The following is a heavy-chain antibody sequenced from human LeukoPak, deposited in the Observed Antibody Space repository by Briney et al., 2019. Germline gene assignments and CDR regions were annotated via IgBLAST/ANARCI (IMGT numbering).Heavy chain of an antibody. J-gene: IGHJ4*02. CDR1: GFTFSSYE. D-gene: IGHD2-2*01. V-gene: IGHV3-48*03. Sequence: GGSLRLSCAASGFTFSSYEMNWVRQAPGKGLEWVSYISSSGSTIYYADSVKGRFTISRDNSKNTLYLQMNSLSAEDTAVYYCAKSQGSGEYQLLPYFDYWGQGTLVTVSS. CDR2: ISSSGSTI. CDR3: AKSQGSGEYQLLPYFDY.